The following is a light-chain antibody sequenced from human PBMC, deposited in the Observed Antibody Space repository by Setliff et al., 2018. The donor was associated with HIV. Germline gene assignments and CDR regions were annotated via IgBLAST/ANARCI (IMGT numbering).Light chain of an antibody. CDR2: DVN. J-gene: IGLJ1*01. Sequence: QSALTQPASVSGSPGQSITISCSGTISGIGSYNFVSWYQQHPGKAPKLMMSDVNKRPSGVSDRFSGSKSGNTASLTISGLQAEDEANYYCSSYTTSSTYVFGPGTKGTV. CDR1: ISGIGSYNF. CDR3: SSYTTSSTYV. V-gene: IGLV2-14*03.